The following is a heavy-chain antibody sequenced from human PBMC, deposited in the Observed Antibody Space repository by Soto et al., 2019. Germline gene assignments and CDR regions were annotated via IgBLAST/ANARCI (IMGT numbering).Heavy chain of an antibody. Sequence: GGSLRLSCAASGFTFSSYAMSWVRQAPGKGLEWVSAISGSARSTYYADSVKGRFTISRDNSKNTLYLQMNSLRAEDTAVYYCAEDNYDFWSGYGMFDYWGQGTLVTVSS. V-gene: IGHV3-23*01. CDR3: AEDNYDFWSGYGMFDY. CDR1: GFTFSSYA. J-gene: IGHJ4*02. D-gene: IGHD3-3*01. CDR2: ISGSARST.